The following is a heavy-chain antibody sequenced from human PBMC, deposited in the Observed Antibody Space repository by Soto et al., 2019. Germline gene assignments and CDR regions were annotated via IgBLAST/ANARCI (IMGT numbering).Heavy chain of an antibody. D-gene: IGHD5-18*01. CDR2: INPSGGST. CDR3: ARRGYSYAPDNYYYYYYMDV. V-gene: IGHV1-46*03. J-gene: IGHJ6*03. Sequence: ASVKVSCKASGYTFTSYYMHWARQAPGQGLEWMGIINPSGGSTSYAQKFQGRVTMTRDTSTSTVYMELSSLRSEDTAVYYCARRGYSYAPDNYYYYYYMDVWGKGTTVTVSS. CDR1: GYTFTSYY.